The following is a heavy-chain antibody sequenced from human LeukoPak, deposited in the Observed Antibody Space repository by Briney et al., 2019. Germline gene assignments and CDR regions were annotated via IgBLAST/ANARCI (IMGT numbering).Heavy chain of an antibody. Sequence: GASVKVSCKASGYDFTSYGISWVRQAPGQGLEWMGWISTYSGRTNYAQKYRVRVTFTADTSTNTAYMELRSLRSDDTALYFCARAAAGGDFCDPWGQGTRVTVSS. J-gene: IGHJ5*02. CDR2: ISTYSGRT. CDR1: GYDFTSYG. D-gene: IGHD2-21*02. V-gene: IGHV1-18*01. CDR3: ARAAAGGDFCDP.